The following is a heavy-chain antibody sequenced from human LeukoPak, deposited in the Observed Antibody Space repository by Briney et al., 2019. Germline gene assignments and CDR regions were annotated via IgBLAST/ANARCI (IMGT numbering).Heavy chain of an antibody. J-gene: IGHJ5*02. D-gene: IGHD2-2*01. Sequence: SETLSLTCTVSGGSISSYYWSWIRQPPGKGLEWIGYIYYNGSTNYNPSLKSRVTISVDTSKNQFSLKLSSVTAADTAVYYCARVPAAPVSGWFDPWGQGTLVTVSS. V-gene: IGHV4-59*01. CDR1: GGSISSYY. CDR2: IYYNGST. CDR3: ARVPAAPVSGWFDP.